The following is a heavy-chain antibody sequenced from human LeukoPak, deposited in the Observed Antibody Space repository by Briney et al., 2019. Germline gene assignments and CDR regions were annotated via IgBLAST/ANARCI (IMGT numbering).Heavy chain of an antibody. Sequence: GGSLRLSCAASGFTFSSYGMHWVRQAPGKGLEWVAIISYDESNKYYAASVKGRFTISRDNSKNTLYLQMNSLRAEDTAVYYCARRSDYNTNGYYFDYWGQGTPVTVSS. CDR1: GFTFSSYG. J-gene: IGHJ4*02. D-gene: IGHD4-11*01. CDR2: ISYDESNK. V-gene: IGHV3-30*03. CDR3: ARRSDYNTNGYYFDY.